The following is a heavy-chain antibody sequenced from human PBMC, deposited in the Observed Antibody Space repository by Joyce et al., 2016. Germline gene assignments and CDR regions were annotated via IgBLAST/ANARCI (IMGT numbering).Heavy chain of an antibody. CDR1: GDSFSGDD. CDR3: ASLFPFDY. Sequence: QVQIQQWGAGLVKPSETLSLTCAVYGDSFSGDDWSGIRQSRGKGLEWIGDINHGGSTTYNPSLKRRVTMSVDTSKNQISLSVTSVTVADTAIYYCASLFPFDYWGQGTLVTVSS. CDR2: INHGGST. J-gene: IGHJ4*02. V-gene: IGHV4-34*01.